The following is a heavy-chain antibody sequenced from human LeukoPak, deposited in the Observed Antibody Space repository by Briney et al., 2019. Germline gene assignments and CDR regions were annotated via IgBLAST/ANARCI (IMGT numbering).Heavy chain of an antibody. CDR3: AKDLDGYSNYGSPGDY. V-gene: IGHV4-34*01. Sequence: SETLSLTCAVYGGSFSGYYWSWIRQPPGKGLEWIGEINHSGSTNYNPSLKSRVTISVDMSKNQFSLKLSSVTAADTAVYYCAKDLDGYSNYGSPGDYWGQGTLVTVSS. CDR2: INHSGST. CDR1: GGSFSGYY. D-gene: IGHD4-11*01. J-gene: IGHJ4*02.